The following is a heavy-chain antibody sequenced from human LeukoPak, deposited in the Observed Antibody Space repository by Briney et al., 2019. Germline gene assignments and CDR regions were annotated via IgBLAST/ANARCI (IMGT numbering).Heavy chain of an antibody. V-gene: IGHV3-23*01. D-gene: IGHD5-18*01. J-gene: IGHJ4*02. CDR2: ISGSGGST. CDR3: AKHDVYSYGYHYFDY. CDR1: GFTFSSYA. Sequence: GGSLRLSCAASGFTFSSYAMSWVRQAPGKGLEWVSAISGSGGSTYYADSVKGRFTISRDNSKNTLYLQMNSLRAEDTAAYYCAKHDVYSYGYHYFDYWGQGTLVTVSS.